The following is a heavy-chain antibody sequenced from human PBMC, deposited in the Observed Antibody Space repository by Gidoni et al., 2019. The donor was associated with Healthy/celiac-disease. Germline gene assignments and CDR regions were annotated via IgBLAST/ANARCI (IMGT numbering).Heavy chain of an antibody. CDR1: GFTCSSYS. V-gene: IGHV3-21*01. CDR3: ARDMLRREVTWIQLWSPIDY. J-gene: IGHJ4*02. D-gene: IGHD5-18*01. CDR2: ISSMISDI. Sequence: EVQRVESGGGLVKPGGSLLLSCAASGFTCSSYSMNCVRQAPGKWLEWVSSISSMISDIYYADSVKGRFTISRDNAKNSLYLQMNSLRAEDTAVYYCARDMLRREVTWIQLWSPIDYWGQGTLVTVSS.